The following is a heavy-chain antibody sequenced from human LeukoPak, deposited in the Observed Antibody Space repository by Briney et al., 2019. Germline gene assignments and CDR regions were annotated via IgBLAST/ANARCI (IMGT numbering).Heavy chain of an antibody. CDR1: GGTFSSYA. CDR2: MNPNSGNT. CDR3: ARGEGMWELLRY. V-gene: IGHV1-8*02. D-gene: IGHD1-26*01. Sequence: ASVKVSCKASGGTFSSYAINWVRQATGQGLEWMGWMNPNSGNTGYAQKFQGRVTMTRNTSISTAYMELSSLRSEDTAVYYCARGEGMWELLRYWGQGTLVTVSS. J-gene: IGHJ4*02.